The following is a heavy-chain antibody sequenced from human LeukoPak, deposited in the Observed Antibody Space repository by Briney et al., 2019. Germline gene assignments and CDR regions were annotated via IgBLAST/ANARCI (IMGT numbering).Heavy chain of an antibody. Sequence: ASVKVACKASGYTFTSYDSNWVRQATGQGLEWMGWMNPNSGNTGYAQKFQGRVTMTRNTSISTAYMELSSLRSEDTAVYYCARVGRLYGSGSYYTYWGQGTLVTVSS. CDR3: ARVGRLYGSGSYYTY. CDR1: GYTFTSYD. D-gene: IGHD3-10*01. CDR2: MNPNSGNT. J-gene: IGHJ4*02. V-gene: IGHV1-8*01.